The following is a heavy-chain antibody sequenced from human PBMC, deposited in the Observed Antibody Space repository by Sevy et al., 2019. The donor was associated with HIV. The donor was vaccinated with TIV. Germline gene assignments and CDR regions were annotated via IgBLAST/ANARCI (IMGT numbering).Heavy chain of an antibody. CDR2: INPNSGGT. CDR3: ASETGGWYRSRVYWFDP. CDR1: GYTFTGYY. V-gene: IGHV1-2*02. D-gene: IGHD6-19*01. J-gene: IGHJ5*02. Sequence: ASVKVSCKASGYTFTGYYMHWVRQAPGQGLEWMGWINPNSGGTNYAQKFQGRVTMTRDTSISTAYMKLSRLRSDDTAVYYCASETGGWYRSRVYWFDPWGQGTLVTVSS.